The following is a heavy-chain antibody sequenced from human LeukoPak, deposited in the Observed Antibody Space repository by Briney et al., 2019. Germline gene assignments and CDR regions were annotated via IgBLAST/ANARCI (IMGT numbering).Heavy chain of an antibody. D-gene: IGHD6-13*01. CDR3: ARDXVAAAGTNWFDP. Sequence: GGSLRLSCAASGFTFSSYWMSWVRQAPGKGLEWVANIKQDGSEKYYVDSVKGRFTISRDNAKNSLYLQMNSLRAEDTAVYYCARDXVAAAGTNWFDPWGQGTLVTVSS. CDR1: GFTFSSYW. CDR2: IKQDGSEK. J-gene: IGHJ5*02. V-gene: IGHV3-7*03.